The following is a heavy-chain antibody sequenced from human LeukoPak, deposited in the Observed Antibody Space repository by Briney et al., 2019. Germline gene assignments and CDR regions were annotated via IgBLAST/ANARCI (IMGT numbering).Heavy chain of an antibody. CDR3: ARAGYCSGGSCFRVYYFDS. J-gene: IGHJ4*02. V-gene: IGHV4-59*01. CDR1: GGSFSGYY. Sequence: PSETLSLTCAVYGGSFSGYYWSWIRQPPGKGLEWIGYFYYSGSTNSNPSLKSRVTISVDTSKNQFSLKLSSVTAADTAVYYCARAGYCSGGSCFRVYYFDSWGQGALVTVSS. CDR2: FYYSGST. D-gene: IGHD2-15*01.